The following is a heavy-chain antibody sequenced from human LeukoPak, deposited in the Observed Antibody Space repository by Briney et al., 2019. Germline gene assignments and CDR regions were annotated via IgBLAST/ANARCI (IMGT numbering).Heavy chain of an antibody. CDR1: GFTFDDYA. CDR2: ISGSGGST. D-gene: IGHD3-9*01. V-gene: IGHV3-23*01. Sequence: GGSLRLSCAASGFTFDDYAMHWVRQAPGKGLEWVSAISGSGGSTYYADSVKGRFTISRDNSKNTLYLQMNSLRAEDTAVYYCAKVGYYDILTGYLFDYWGQGTLVTVSS. CDR3: AKVGYYDILTGYLFDY. J-gene: IGHJ4*02.